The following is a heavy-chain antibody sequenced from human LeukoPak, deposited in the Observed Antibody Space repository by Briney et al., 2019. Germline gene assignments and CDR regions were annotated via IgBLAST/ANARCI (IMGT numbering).Heavy chain of an antibody. CDR2: ISGRGGST. V-gene: IGHV3-23*01. D-gene: IGHD3-10*01. J-gene: IGHJ4*02. CDR3: AKDQLGFGELFPKVFDY. CDR1: GFTFSSYW. Sequence: GGSLRLSCAASGFTFSSYWMSWVRQAPGKGLEWVSAISGRGGSTYYADSVKGRFTISRDNSKNTLYLQMNSLRAEDTAVYYCAKDQLGFGELFPKVFDYWGQGTLVTVSS.